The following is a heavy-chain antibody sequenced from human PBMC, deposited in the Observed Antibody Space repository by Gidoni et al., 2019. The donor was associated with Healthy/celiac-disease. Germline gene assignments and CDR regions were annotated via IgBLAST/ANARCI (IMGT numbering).Heavy chain of an antibody. CDR3: ARGSGEDLGYWYFDL. CDR1: GGSIRSGGYY. CDR2: IYYSGST. D-gene: IGHD2-15*01. V-gene: IGHV4-31*03. Sequence: QVQLQESGPGLVKPSQPLSLPCPLSGGSIRSGGYYWSWIRQHPGKGLEWIGYIYYSGSTYYNPSLKSRVTISVDTSKNQFSLKLSSVTAADTAVYYCARGSGEDLGYWYFDLWGRGTLVTVSS. J-gene: IGHJ2*01.